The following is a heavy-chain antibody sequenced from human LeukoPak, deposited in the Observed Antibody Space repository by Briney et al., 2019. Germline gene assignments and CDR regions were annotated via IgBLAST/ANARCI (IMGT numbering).Heavy chain of an antibody. V-gene: IGHV1-18*01. CDR3: ARHSSRGHYYDFDY. D-gene: IGHD3-22*01. CDR1: GYTFTSYG. J-gene: IGHJ4*02. Sequence: ASVKVSCKASGYTFTSYGISWVRQAPGQGLEWMGWISAYNGNTNYAQKLQGRVTMTTDTSTSTAYMELRSLRVEDTAVYYCARHSSRGHYYDFDYWGQGVLVTVSS. CDR2: ISAYNGNT.